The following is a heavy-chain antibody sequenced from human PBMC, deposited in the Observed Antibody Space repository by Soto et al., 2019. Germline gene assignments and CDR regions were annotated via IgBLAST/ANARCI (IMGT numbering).Heavy chain of an antibody. D-gene: IGHD1-1*01. CDR1: GYAFTTYG. V-gene: IGHV1-18*01. CDR2: ISAHNGNT. CDR3: ARGRYGDY. J-gene: IGHJ4*02. Sequence: QDNLVQSGAEVKKPGASVKVSCQGSGYAFTTYGITWVRQAPGQGLEWMGWISAHNGNTNYAQKLQGRVTVTRDTSTSTAYMQLRRLRYDDTAVYYCARGRYGDYWGQGARVTVSS.